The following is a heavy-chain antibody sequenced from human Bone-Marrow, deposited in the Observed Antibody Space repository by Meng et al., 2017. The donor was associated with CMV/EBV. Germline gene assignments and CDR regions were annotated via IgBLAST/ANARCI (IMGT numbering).Heavy chain of an antibody. CDR2: IRYDGSNK. CDR1: GFTFSSYG. J-gene: IGHJ6*02. CDR3: AKDRGSGSYYDMDYYYGMDV. D-gene: IGHD1-26*01. V-gene: IGHV3-30*02. Sequence: GESLKISCAASGFTFSSYGMHWVRQAPGKGLEWVAFIRYDGSNKYYADSVKGRFTISRDNSKNTLYLQMNSLRAEDTAVYYCAKDRGSGSYYDMDYYYGMDVWGQGTTVTVPS.